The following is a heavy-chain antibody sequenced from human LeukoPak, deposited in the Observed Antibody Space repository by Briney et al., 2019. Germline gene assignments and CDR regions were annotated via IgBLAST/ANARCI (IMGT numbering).Heavy chain of an antibody. CDR3: ARDQLNRRRKHPKHSSGWYLVYFDY. V-gene: IGHV4-39*07. CDR1: GGSISSSSYY. D-gene: IGHD6-19*01. CDR2: INHSGST. J-gene: IGHJ4*02. Sequence: NPSETLSLTCTVSGGSISSSSYYWSWIRQPPGKGLEWIGEINHSGSTNYDPSLKSRVTISVDTSKNQFSLKLSSVTAADTAVYYCARDQLNRRRKHPKHSSGWYLVYFDYWGQGTLVTVSS.